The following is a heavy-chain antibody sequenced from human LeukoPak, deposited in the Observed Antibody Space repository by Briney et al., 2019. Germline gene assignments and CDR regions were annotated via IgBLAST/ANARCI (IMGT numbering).Heavy chain of an antibody. D-gene: IGHD3-10*01. Sequence: PGGSLRLSCAASGFTFSSYAMSWVRQAPGKGLEWVSSISGSSNYIYYADSLKGRFTISRDNAKNSLYLQMNSLRAEDTAVCYCARTYGSGGSYGMDVWGQGTTVTVSS. J-gene: IGHJ6*02. CDR2: ISGSSNYI. V-gene: IGHV3-21*01. CDR3: ARTYGSGGSYGMDV. CDR1: GFTFSSYA.